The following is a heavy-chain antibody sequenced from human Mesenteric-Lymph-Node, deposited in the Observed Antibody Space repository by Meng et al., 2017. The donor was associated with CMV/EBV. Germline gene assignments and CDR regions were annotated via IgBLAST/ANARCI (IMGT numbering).Heavy chain of an antibody. CDR1: GYTFTRYY. D-gene: IGHD2-15*01. V-gene: IGHV1-69*13. CDR2: VIPIFGTI. Sequence: SVKVSCKASGYTFTRYYMHWMRQAPGQGLEWLGGVIPIFGTINYAETFQGRLTINADASTSTAYMELRSLTSEDTAVYYCARGGYCSGPSCYSVYYSYGLDVWGQGTTVTVSS. CDR3: ARGGYCSGPSCYSVYYSYGLDV. J-gene: IGHJ6*02.